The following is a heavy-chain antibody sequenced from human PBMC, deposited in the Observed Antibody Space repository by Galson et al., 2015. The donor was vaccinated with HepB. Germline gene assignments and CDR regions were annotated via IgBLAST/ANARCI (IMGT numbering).Heavy chain of an antibody. Sequence: LSLTCAASGGSISSSNWWSWVRQPPGKGLEWIGEIYHSGSTNYNPSLKSRVTISVDKSKNQFSLKLSSVTAADTAVYYCGSQGGSSKGAQLRYFDYWGQGTLVTVSS. CDR3: GSQGGSSKGAQLRYFDY. CDR1: GGSISSSNW. CDR2: IYHSGST. D-gene: IGHD2-15*01. V-gene: IGHV4-4*02. J-gene: IGHJ4*02.